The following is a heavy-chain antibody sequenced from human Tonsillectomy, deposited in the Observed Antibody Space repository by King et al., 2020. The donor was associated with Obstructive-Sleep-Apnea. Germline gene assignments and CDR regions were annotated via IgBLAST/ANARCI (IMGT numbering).Heavy chain of an antibody. CDR1: GYTFTGYY. J-gene: IGHJ5*02. V-gene: IGHV1-2*02. D-gene: IGHD3-9*01. Sequence: VQLVQSGAEVKKPGASVKVSCKASGYTFTGYYMHWVRQAPGQGLEWMGWINPNSGGTNYAQNFQGRVTMTRDTSISTAYMELSRLRSDDTAVYYCARDQPDTYYDILTGPNWFDPWGQGTLVTVSS. CDR3: ARDQPDTYYDILTGPNWFDP. CDR2: INPNSGGT.